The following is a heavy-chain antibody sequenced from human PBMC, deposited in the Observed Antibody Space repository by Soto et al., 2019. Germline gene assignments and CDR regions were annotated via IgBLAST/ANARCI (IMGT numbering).Heavy chain of an antibody. Sequence: QLQLQESGSGLVKPSQTLSLTCAVSGGSISSGGYSWSWIRQPPGKGLEWIGYIYDSGSAFYNPSLKSRVPISVDRSKNEFSLRMSSVTAADTAVYSGARVLGDFWSGYYSWFDPWGQGPLVTVFS. CDR1: GGSISSGGYS. V-gene: IGHV4-30-2*01. D-gene: IGHD3-3*01. J-gene: IGHJ5*02. CDR2: IYDSGSA. CDR3: ARVLGDFWSGYYSWFDP.